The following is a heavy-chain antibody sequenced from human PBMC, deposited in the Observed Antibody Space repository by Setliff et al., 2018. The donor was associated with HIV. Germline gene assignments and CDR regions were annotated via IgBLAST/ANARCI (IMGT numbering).Heavy chain of an antibody. J-gene: IGHJ3*02. CDR2: IKSKTDGLTT. CDR3: TTAPGSGWSTEAFDI. D-gene: IGHD6-19*01. V-gene: IGHV3-15*01. CDR1: GFTFSNAW. Sequence: GESLTISCAASGFTFSNAWMNWVRQAPGKGLEWVGRIKSKTDGLTTDYAAPVKGRFTISRDDSKNTLYLQMNSLKTDDTAVYYCTTAPGSGWSTEAFDIWGQGTMVTVSS.